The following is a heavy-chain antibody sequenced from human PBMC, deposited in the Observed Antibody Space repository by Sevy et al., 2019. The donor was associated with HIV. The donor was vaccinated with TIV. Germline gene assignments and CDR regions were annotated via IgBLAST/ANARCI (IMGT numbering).Heavy chain of an antibody. V-gene: IGHV4-31*03. Sequence: SETLSLTCTVSGGSISSGGYYWSWIRQHPGKGLEWIGYNYYSGSTYYNPSLKSRVTISVDTSKNQFSLKLSSVTAADTAVYYCARNHRPYYYDSRGTFDIWGQGTMVTVSS. J-gene: IGHJ3*02. CDR2: NYYSGST. CDR1: GGSISSGGYY. D-gene: IGHD3-22*01. CDR3: ARNHRPYYYDSRGTFDI.